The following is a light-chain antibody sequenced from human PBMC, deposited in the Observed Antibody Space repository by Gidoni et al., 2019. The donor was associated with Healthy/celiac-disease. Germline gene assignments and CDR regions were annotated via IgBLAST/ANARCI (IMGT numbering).Light chain of an antibody. Sequence: EIVLTQSPATLSLSPGERATLSCRASQSVSSYLAWYQQQPGQAPRLLIYDASNRATGIPAKFSGSGSWANFTLTISSLEPEDFAVYYCQQRSNWPPYTFGQGTKLEIK. CDR1: QSVSSY. V-gene: IGKV3-11*01. CDR2: DAS. J-gene: IGKJ2*01. CDR3: QQRSNWPPYT.